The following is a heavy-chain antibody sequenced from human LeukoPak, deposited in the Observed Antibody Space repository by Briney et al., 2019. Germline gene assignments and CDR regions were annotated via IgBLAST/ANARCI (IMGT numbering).Heavy chain of an antibody. J-gene: IGHJ4*02. CDR1: GFTFSSYA. CDR3: AKDWDSSSWYLEYYFDY. CDR2: ISGSGGST. D-gene: IGHD6-13*01. Sequence: PGGSLRLSCAASGFTFSSYAMSWVRQAPGKGLEWVSAISGSGGSTYYADSVKGRFTISRDNSKNTLYLQMNSLRAEDTAVYYCAKDWDSSSWYLEYYFDYWGQGTLVTVSS. V-gene: IGHV3-23*01.